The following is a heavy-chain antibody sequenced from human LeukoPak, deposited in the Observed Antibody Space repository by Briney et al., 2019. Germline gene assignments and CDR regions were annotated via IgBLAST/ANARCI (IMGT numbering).Heavy chain of an antibody. CDR3: ASGNYYDSTRFDP. CDR1: GFTFSSYS. J-gene: IGHJ5*02. CDR2: ISSSSSYI. D-gene: IGHD3-22*01. V-gene: IGHV3-21*01. Sequence: GGSLRLSCAASGFTFSSYSMNWVRQAPGKGLEWVSSISSSSSYIYYADSVKGRFTISRDNAKHTLYLQMNSLRAEDTAVYYCASGNYYDSTRFDPWGQGTLVTVSS.